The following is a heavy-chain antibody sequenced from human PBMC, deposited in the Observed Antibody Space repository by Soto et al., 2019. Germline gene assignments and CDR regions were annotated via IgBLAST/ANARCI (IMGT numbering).Heavy chain of an antibody. J-gene: IGHJ4*02. V-gene: IGHV3-23*01. Sequence: GGSLRLSCAASGFTFSTYTLNWVRQAPGKGLEWVSSISAIGHGIYYADSVRGRFTISRDNSKNTLYLHMDSLRAEDTAVYYFAQDRNQPREQFHYWGQGALVTVSS. CDR2: ISAIGHGI. CDR1: GFTFSTYT. CDR3: AQDRNQPREQFHY. D-gene: IGHD1-26*01.